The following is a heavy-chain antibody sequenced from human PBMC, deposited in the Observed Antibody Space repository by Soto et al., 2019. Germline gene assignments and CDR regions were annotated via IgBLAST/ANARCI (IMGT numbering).Heavy chain of an antibody. V-gene: IGHV3-9*01. CDR3: VKGNIESIQAAGCFHY. CDR1: GFIFEDYA. J-gene: IGHJ4*02. Sequence: EVQLVESGGGLVQPGRSLKVSCAGSGFIFEDYAMHWVRQPPGKGLEWVSSISWNSGKTAYADSVQGRFTISRDNVKKSLRLQMRSLTTEYTALYYCVKGNIESIQAAGCFHYWGQGVQVTVSS. D-gene: IGHD2-21*01. CDR2: ISWNSGKT.